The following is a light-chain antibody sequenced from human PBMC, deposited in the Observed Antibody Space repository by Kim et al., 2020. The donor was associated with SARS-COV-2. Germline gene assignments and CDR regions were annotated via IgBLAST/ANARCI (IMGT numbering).Light chain of an antibody. V-gene: IGKV3-20*01. J-gene: IGKJ2*01. Sequence: EIVLTQSPGTLSLSPGERATLSCRASQSVRNNYLAWYQQKPGQVHRLLIYDASIRATGIPDRFSASGSGTDFTLTISRLEPEDSEVYYCQQYGSAPNTFAQGTKLEIK. CDR1: QSVRNNY. CDR2: DAS. CDR3: QQYGSAPNT.